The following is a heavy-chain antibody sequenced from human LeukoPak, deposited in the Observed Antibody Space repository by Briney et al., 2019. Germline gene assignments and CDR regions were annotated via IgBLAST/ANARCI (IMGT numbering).Heavy chain of an antibody. Sequence: SETLSLTCAVSGYSISNGYHWGWIRQPPEKGLEWIGSINHSGSTYYNPSLKSRVTISVDTSKNQFSLKLNSVTAADTAVYYCARDSGYDPGWFDPWGRGTLVTVSS. CDR1: GYSISNGYH. D-gene: IGHD3-10*01. J-gene: IGHJ5*02. V-gene: IGHV4-38-2*02. CDR2: INHSGST. CDR3: ARDSGYDPGWFDP.